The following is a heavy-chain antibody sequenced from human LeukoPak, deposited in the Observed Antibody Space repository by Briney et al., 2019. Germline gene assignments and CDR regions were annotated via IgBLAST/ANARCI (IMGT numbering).Heavy chain of an antibody. CDR3: ERLLPRDYGSGSYYFDY. CDR1: GGSFTDYY. V-gene: IGHV4-34*12. Sequence: SETLSLTCAAYGGSFTDYYWSWVRQPPGKGLEWIAEIFHSGNITYNASLKSRVTISVDTSKNQFHLNLTYVPAADTALYYCERLLPRDYGSGSYYFDYWGQGTLVTVSS. CDR2: IFHSGNI. D-gene: IGHD3-10*01. J-gene: IGHJ4*02.